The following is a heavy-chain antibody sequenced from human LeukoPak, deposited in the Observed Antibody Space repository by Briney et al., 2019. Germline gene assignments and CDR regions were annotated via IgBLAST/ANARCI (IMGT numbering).Heavy chain of an antibody. J-gene: IGHJ3*02. Sequence: ASVKVSCKASGYTFTTYGISWVRQAPGQGLEWMGWISGNNGNTNYAQKLQGRVTMTTDTSTSTAFMELRSLKSDDTAMYYCARDRVRRSTTGGAFDIWGQGTMVTVSS. CDR2: ISGNNGNT. D-gene: IGHD2/OR15-2a*01. CDR3: ARDRVRRSTTGGAFDI. V-gene: IGHV1-18*01. CDR1: GYTFTTYG.